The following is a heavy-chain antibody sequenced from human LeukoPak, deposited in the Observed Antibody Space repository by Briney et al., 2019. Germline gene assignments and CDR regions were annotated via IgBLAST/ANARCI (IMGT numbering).Heavy chain of an antibody. J-gene: IGHJ4*02. V-gene: IGHV1-8*02. CDR2: MNPNSGNT. Sequence: ASVKVSCKASGYTFTSYTINWVRQAPGQGLEWMGWMNPNSGNTGYAQKFQGRVTMTRNTSISTAYMELSSLRSEDTAVYYCARWGRQERRGGRGFDYWGQGTLVTVSS. CDR3: ARWGRQERRGGRGFDY. CDR1: GYTFTSYT. D-gene: IGHD1-1*01.